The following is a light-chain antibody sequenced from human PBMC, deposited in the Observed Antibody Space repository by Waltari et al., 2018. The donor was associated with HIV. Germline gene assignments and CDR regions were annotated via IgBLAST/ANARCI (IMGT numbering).Light chain of an antibody. Sequence: DTALTQSPGTLSLSPGERAILSCRTSQPVSSSHLAWYQQKPGQAPRLLVYGASTRAAGIPDRFSGSGSGADFTRSISRLEPEDFAVYYCHQYGSLPETFGQGTKV. V-gene: IGKV3-20*01. CDR2: GAS. J-gene: IGKJ1*01. CDR1: QPVSSSH. CDR3: HQYGSLPET.